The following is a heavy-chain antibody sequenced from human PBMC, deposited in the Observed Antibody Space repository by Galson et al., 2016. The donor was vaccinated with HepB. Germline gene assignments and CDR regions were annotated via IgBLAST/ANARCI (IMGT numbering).Heavy chain of an antibody. CDR3: VKDRVMWKDYRGYFDY. CDR2: ISYVESRI. V-gene: IGHV3-30*18. D-gene: IGHD1-1*01. J-gene: IGHJ4*02. Sequence: SLRLSCAASGFTFSDYGMHWVRQAPGKGLEWVALISYVESRIYYADSVKGRFTMSTDNSKKTLYIQMNSLRAEDTAVYYCVKDRVMWKDYRGYFDYGGQGTLVTVSS. CDR1: GFTFSDYG.